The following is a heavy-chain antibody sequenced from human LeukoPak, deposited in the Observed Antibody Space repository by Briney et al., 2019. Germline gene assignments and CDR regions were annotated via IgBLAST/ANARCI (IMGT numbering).Heavy chain of an antibody. CDR3: ARDSASGPEYDYVWGSYRFGI. CDR2: ISSSSSYI. V-gene: IGHV3-21*01. Sequence: PGGSLRLSCAASGFTFSSYSMNWFRQAPGKGLEWVSSISSSSSYIYYADSVKGRFTISRDNAKNSLYLQMNSLRAEDTAVYYCARDSASGPEYDYVWGSYRFGIWGQGTMVTVSS. J-gene: IGHJ3*02. D-gene: IGHD3-16*02. CDR1: GFTFSSYS.